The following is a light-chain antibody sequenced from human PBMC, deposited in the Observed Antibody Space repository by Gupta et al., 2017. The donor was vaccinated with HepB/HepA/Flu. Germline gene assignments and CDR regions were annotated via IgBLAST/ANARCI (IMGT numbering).Light chain of an antibody. CDR3: SSYTSSSTVI. Sequence: QSALTQPASVSGSPGPSITISCTGTSSDVGGYNYVSWYQQHTGKAPKLMIYDVSKRTSGVSNRFSGSKSGDTASLTISGRLDEDEADYYCSSYTSSSTVIFGGGTKLTVL. CDR1: SSDVGGYNY. J-gene: IGLJ2*01. CDR2: DVS. V-gene: IGLV2-14*03.